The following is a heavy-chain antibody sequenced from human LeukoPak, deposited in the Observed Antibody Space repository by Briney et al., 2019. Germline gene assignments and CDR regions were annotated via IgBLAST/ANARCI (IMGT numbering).Heavy chain of an antibody. Sequence: GGSLRISCAASGFTFSSYGMHWVRQAPGKGLEWVAVISYDGSNKYYADSVKGRFTISRDNSKNTLYLQMNSLRAEDAAVYYCAGGGIAVAANYWGQGTLVTVSS. CDR2: ISYDGSNK. CDR1: GFTFSSYG. D-gene: IGHD6-19*01. CDR3: AGGGIAVAANY. J-gene: IGHJ4*02. V-gene: IGHV3-30*03.